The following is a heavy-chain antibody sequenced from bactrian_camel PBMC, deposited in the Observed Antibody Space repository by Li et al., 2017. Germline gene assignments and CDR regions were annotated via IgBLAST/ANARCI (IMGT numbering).Heavy chain of an antibody. J-gene: IGHJ4*01. CDR2: MDSDGTA. V-gene: IGHV3S26*01. CDR1: GYARGSYC. Sequence: HVQLVESGGGSVQSGGSLTLSCQASGYARGSYCMSWFRQAPGKEREGVAAMDSDGTASYADSVKGRFSISRDNSKNSVYLQMNSLKPEDTAVYYCATCWCGFCTQISDYNDWGQGTQVTVS. D-gene: IGHD1*01. CDR3: ATCWCGFCTQISDYND.